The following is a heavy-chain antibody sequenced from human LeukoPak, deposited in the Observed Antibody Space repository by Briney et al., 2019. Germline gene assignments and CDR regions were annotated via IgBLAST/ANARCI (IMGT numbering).Heavy chain of an antibody. CDR1: GFTFSSYG. CDR3: AKARIQLGAKSTLEFDY. Sequence: GGSLRLSCAASGFTFSSYGMHWVRQAPGKGLEWVAFIRYDGSNKYYADSVKGRFTISRDNSKNTLYLQMNSLRAEDTAVYYCAKARIQLGAKSTLEFDYWGQGTLVTVSS. V-gene: IGHV3-30*02. D-gene: IGHD1-1*01. J-gene: IGHJ4*02. CDR2: IRYDGSNK.